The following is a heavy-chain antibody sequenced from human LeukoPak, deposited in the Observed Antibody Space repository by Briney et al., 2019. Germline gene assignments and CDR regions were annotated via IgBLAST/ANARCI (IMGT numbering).Heavy chain of an antibody. J-gene: IGHJ4*02. V-gene: IGHV3-30-3*01. Sequence: GRSLRLSCAASGFTFSSYAMHWVRQAPGKGLEWVAVISYDGSNKYYADSVKGRFTISRDNSKNTLYLQMNSLRAEDTAVYHCAREGEIAAAGGSMDYWGQGTLVTVSS. CDR1: GFTFSSYA. CDR3: AREGEIAAAGGSMDY. CDR2: ISYDGSNK. D-gene: IGHD6-13*01.